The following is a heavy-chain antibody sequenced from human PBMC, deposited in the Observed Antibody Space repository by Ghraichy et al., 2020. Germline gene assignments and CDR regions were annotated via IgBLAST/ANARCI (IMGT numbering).Heavy chain of an antibody. J-gene: IGHJ5*02. V-gene: IGHV4-61*01. CDR2: IYYSGST. CDR3: ARGGGRDGYPTGWFDP. D-gene: IGHD5-24*01. Sequence: SETLSLTCTVSGGSVSSGSYYWSWIRQPPGKGLEWIGYIYYSGSTNYNPSLKSRVTISVDTSKNQFSLKLSSVTAADTAVYYCARGGGRDGYPTGWFDPWGQGTLVTVSS. CDR1: GGSVSSGSYY.